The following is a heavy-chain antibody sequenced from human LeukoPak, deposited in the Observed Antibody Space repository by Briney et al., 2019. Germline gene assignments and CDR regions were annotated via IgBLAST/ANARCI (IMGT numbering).Heavy chain of an antibody. D-gene: IGHD2-2*01. CDR1: GFIFSSYS. J-gene: IGHJ4*02. V-gene: IGHV3-48*02. CDR2: ISTSSSTI. CDR3: AVLWDIVVVPAADY. Sequence: PGGSLRLSCAASGFIFSSYSMNWVRRAPGKGLEWVTYISTSSSTIYYADSVKGRFTISRDNAKNSLYLQMNSLRDEDTAVYYCAVLWDIVVVPAADYWGQGTLVTVSS.